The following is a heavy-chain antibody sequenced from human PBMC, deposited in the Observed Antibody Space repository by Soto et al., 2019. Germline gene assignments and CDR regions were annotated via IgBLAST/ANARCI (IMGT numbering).Heavy chain of an antibody. V-gene: IGHV4-31*03. D-gene: IGHD3-3*01. CDR1: GGSISSGGYY. J-gene: IGHJ6*02. Sequence: TSETLSRTCTVSGGSISSGGYYWSWIRQHPGKGLEWIGYIYYSGSTYYNPSLKSRVTISVDTSKNQFSLKLSSVTAADTAVYYCARVEGYYYGMDVWGQGTTVTVSS. CDR3: ARVEGYYYGMDV. CDR2: IYYSGST.